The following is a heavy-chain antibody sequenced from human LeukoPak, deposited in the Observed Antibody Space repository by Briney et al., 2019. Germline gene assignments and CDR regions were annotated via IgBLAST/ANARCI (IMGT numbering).Heavy chain of an antibody. J-gene: IGHJ4*02. Sequence: TLSLTCAVSGGSISSGGYSWSWIRQPPGRGLEWIGYIYYSGSTYYNPSLKSRVTISVDTSKNQFSLKLSSVTAADTAVYYCARMATTPFRSVDYWGQGTLVTVSS. CDR3: ARMATTPFRSVDY. D-gene: IGHD5-24*01. CDR1: GGSISSGGYS. CDR2: IYYSGST. V-gene: IGHV4-30-4*07.